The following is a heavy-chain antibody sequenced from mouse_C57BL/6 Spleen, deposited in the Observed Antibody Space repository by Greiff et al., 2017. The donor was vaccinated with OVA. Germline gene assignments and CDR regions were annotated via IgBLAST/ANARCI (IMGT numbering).Heavy chain of an antibody. V-gene: IGHV1-59*01. CDR3: ARGDYYGSRGYYAMDY. D-gene: IGHD1-1*01. Sequence: QVQLKQSGAELVRPGTSVKLSCKASGYTFTSYWMHWVKQRPGQGLEWIGVIDPSDSYTNYNQKFKGKATLTVDTSSSTAYMQLSSLTSEDSAVYYCARGDYYGSRGYYAMDYWGQGTSVTVSS. J-gene: IGHJ4*01. CDR2: IDPSDSYT. CDR1: GYTFTSYW.